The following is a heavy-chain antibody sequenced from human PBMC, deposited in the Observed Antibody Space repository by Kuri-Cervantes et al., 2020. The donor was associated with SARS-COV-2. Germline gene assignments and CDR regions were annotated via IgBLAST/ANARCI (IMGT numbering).Heavy chain of an antibody. Sequence: GGSLRLSCAASGFTFSSYSMNWVRQAPGKGLEWVSSISSSSSYIYYADTVKGRFTISRDNAKNSLYLQMNSLRAEDTAVYYCARAGRWLQSTPFDYWGQGTLVTVPQ. CDR1: GFTFSSYS. D-gene: IGHD5-24*01. J-gene: IGHJ4*02. V-gene: IGHV3-21*01. CDR2: ISSSSSYI. CDR3: ARAGRWLQSTPFDY.